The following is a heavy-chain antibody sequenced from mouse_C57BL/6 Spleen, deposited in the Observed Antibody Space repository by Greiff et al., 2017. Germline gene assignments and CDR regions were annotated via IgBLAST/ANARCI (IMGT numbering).Heavy chain of an antibody. CDR2: IRNKANGYTT. D-gene: IGHD2-12*01. CDR1: GFTFTDYY. J-gene: IGHJ4*01. CDR3: ARYRTYYTIFYAMDY. Sequence: EVQVVESGGGLVQPGGSLSLSCAASGFTFTDYYMSWVRQPPGKALEWLGFIRNKANGYTTEYSASVKGRFTISRDNSQSILYLQMNALRAEDSATYYCARYRTYYTIFYAMDYWGQGTSVTVSS. V-gene: IGHV7-3*01.